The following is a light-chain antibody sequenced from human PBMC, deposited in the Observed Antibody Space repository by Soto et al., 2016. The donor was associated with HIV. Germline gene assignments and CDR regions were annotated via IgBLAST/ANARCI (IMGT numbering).Light chain of an antibody. J-gene: IGLJ3*02. CDR2: GKN. Sequence: SSELTQDPAVSVALGQTVRITCQGDSLRTYYASWYQQKPGRAPVLVIYGKNNRPSGIPDRFSGSNSGNTASLTITETQAEDEADYYCNSRDSSGNHLVFGGGTKLTV. V-gene: IGLV3-19*01. CDR1: SLRTYY. CDR3: NSRDSSGNHLV.